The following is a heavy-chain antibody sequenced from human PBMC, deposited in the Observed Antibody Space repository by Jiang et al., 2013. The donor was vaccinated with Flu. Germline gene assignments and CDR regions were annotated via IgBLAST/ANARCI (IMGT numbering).Heavy chain of an antibody. J-gene: IGHJ4*02. CDR3: ARRGGDGGSYLDY. V-gene: IGHV3-33*01. Sequence: VQLVESGGGVVQPGESLRLSCTASGFTFSSYALHWVRQAPGKGLEWVAIIWFQGRHKTYADSVKDRFTISRDNSDNTVYLQMNSLRVDDTAIYYCARRGGDGGSYLDYWGQGTLVTVSS. CDR2: IWFQGRHK. CDR1: GFTFSSYA. D-gene: IGHD2-21*02.